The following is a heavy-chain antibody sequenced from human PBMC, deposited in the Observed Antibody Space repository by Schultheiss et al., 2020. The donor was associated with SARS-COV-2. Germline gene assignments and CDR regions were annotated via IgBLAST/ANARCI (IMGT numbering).Heavy chain of an antibody. J-gene: IGHJ4*02. CDR1: GGSFSGYY. Sequence: SETLSLTCAVYGGSFSGYYWGWIRQPPGKGLEWIGYIYYSGSTYYNPSLKSLVTISVDTSKNQFSLKMSSVTAADTAVYYCARAAYSSAWYENWGQGTLVTVSS. CDR3: ARAAYSSAWYEN. CDR2: IYYSGST. D-gene: IGHD6-19*01. V-gene: IGHV4-34*01.